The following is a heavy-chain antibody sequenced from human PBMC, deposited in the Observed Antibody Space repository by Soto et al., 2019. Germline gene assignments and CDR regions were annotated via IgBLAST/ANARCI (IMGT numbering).Heavy chain of an antibody. J-gene: IGHJ5*02. CDR1: GDSVSSNSAA. Sequence: KQSQTLSLTCAISGDSVSSNSAAWNWIRQSPSRGLEWLGRTYYRSKWYNDYAVSGKSRITINPDTSKNQFSLQLNSVTPEDTAVYYCARDFGQWLVYPYNWFDPWGQGTLVTVSS. V-gene: IGHV6-1*01. CDR3: ARDFGQWLVYPYNWFDP. CDR2: TYYRSKWYN. D-gene: IGHD6-19*01.